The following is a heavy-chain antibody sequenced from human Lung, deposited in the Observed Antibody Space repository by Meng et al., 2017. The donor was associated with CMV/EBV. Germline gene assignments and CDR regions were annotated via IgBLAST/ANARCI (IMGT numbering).Heavy chain of an antibody. D-gene: IGHD3-3*01. Sequence: SEPLSLXXPVPGGSISSSSYYWGWIRQPPGKGLEWIGSIYYSGSTYYNPSLKSRVTISVDTSKNQFSLKLSSVTDADTAVYYCARLSDFWSGYPDLFDYWGQGXMVTVSS. CDR2: IYYSGST. CDR1: GGSISSSSYY. V-gene: IGHV4-39*01. J-gene: IGHJ4*02. CDR3: ARLSDFWSGYPDLFDY.